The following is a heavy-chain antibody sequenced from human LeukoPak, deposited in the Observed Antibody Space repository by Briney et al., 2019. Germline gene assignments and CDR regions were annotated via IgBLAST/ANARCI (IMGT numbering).Heavy chain of an antibody. CDR1: GGSIKNYY. Sequence: SSETLSLTCTVSGGSIKNYYWSWIRQPPGKGPEWFGYIYSSGSTNYNPSLKSRVTISVDTSKNQFSLRLSSVTAADTAVYFCARRYDTSGFYYFDYWGHGTLVTVSS. CDR3: ARRYDTSGFYYFDY. D-gene: IGHD3-22*01. J-gene: IGHJ4*01. V-gene: IGHV4-59*08. CDR2: IYSSGST.